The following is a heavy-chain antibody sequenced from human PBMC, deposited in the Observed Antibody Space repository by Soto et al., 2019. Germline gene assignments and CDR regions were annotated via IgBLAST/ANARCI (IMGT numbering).Heavy chain of an antibody. V-gene: IGHV1-18*04. CDR3: AREGGAVPMAGSHLGFDY. Sequence: QVSLVQSGGEVKKPGASVKVACKASGYTFSRSGFSWVRQAPGQGLEWMGWISVYNGNTHSAQRFQDRVTLTTDTSASTAYMELRSLRSDDTAVYYCAREGGAVPMAGSHLGFDYWGQGTLVTVSS. CDR2: ISVYNGNT. CDR1: GYTFSRSG. D-gene: IGHD6-19*01. J-gene: IGHJ4*02.